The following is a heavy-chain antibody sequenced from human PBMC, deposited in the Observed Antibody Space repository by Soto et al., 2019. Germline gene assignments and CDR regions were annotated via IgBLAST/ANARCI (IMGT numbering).Heavy chain of an antibody. V-gene: IGHV3-33*01. Sequence: PGGSLRLSCAASGFTFSSYGMHWVRQAPGKGLEWVAVIWYDGSNKYYADSVKGRFTISRDNSKNTLYLQMNSLRAEDTAVYYCARDSAVVVIPFLFDDRGQGTLVTVSS. J-gene: IGHJ4*02. CDR2: IWYDGSNK. D-gene: IGHD3-22*01. CDR1: GFTFSSYG. CDR3: ARDSAVVVIPFLFDD.